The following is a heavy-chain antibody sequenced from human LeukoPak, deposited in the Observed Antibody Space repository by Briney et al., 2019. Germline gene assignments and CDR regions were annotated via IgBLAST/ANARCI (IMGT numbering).Heavy chain of an antibody. CDR1: GFIFSSYI. CDR3: ARDGGHCSGGCWLDACVI. D-gene: IGHD2-15*01. CDR2: ISSSSSTI. J-gene: IGHJ3*02. V-gene: IGHV3-48*01. Sequence: GSLSLSCAAFGFIFSSYIMNWVRQAPGKGLEWVSYISSSSSTIYYADSEKGRFTICRDNAKNSLYLQMNSLRAEDTAVYYCARDGGHCSGGCWLDACVIWGEGTMVTVSS.